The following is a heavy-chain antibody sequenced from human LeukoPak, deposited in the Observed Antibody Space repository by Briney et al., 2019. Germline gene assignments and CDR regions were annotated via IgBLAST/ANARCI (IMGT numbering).Heavy chain of an antibody. V-gene: IGHV4-61*02. CDR1: GGSISSGSYY. Sequence: PSETLSLTCTVSGGSISSGSYYWSWIRQPAGKGLEWIGRIYTSGSTNYNPSLKSRVTISVDTSKNQFSLKLSSVTAADTAVYYCARATVTTYPNDAFDIWGQGTMVTVSS. D-gene: IGHD4-17*01. J-gene: IGHJ3*02. CDR2: IYTSGST. CDR3: ARATVTTYPNDAFDI.